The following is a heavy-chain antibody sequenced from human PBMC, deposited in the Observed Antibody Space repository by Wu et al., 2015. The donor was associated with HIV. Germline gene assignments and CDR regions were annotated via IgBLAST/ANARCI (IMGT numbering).Heavy chain of an antibody. CDR2: ISAYTGTA. J-gene: IGHJ3*02. D-gene: IGHD7-27*01. CDR1: GYTFTSYG. CDR3: ARVLPQGEANWGLGAFDI. V-gene: IGHV1-18*01. Sequence: QVQLVQSGAEVKKPGASVKVSCKASGYTFTSYGISWVRQAPGQGLEWMGWISAYTGTANYAQKFQGRVTITADESTSTAYMELSSLRSEDTAVYYCARVLPQGEANWGLGAFDIWGQGTMVTVSS.